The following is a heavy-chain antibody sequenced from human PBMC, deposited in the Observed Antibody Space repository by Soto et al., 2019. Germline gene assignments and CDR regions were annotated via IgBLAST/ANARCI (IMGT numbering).Heavy chain of an antibody. CDR3: ARGGGTYDILTGQYWDYYDSSAPDY. D-gene: IGHD3-9*01. Sequence: ASVKVSCKASGGTFSSYAISWVRQAPGQGLEWMGWINHNSGGTNYAQKFQGWVTMTRDTSISTAYMELSRLRSDDTAVYYCARGGGTYDILTGQYWDYYDSSAPDYWGQGTLVTVSS. CDR2: INHNSGGT. J-gene: IGHJ4*02. V-gene: IGHV1-2*04. CDR1: GGTFSSYA.